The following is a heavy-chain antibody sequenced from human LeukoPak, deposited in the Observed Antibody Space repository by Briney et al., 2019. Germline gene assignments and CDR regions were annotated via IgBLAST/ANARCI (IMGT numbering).Heavy chain of an antibody. J-gene: IGHJ4*02. CDR1: GYVFSNYW. D-gene: IGHD6-6*01. V-gene: IGHV3-7*01. CDR3: ARGGNSSWDY. Sequence: GGSLRLSCAASGYVFSNYWMSWVRQAPGKGLEWVANIKPDGTEKYYVDSLKGRFTISRDNAKNSLYLQMNSLRVEDTAVYYCARGGNSSWDYWGQGALVTVSS. CDR2: IKPDGTEK.